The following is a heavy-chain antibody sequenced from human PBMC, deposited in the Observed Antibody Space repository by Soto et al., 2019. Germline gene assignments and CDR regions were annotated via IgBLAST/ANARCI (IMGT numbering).Heavy chain of an antibody. CDR3: ARGYDFWSGYGWFDP. Sequence: SETLSLTCTVSGGSISSGDYYWNWIRQPPGKGLEWIGYIYYSGSTYYNPSLKSRVTISVDTSKNQFSLKLSSVTAADTAVYYCARGYDFWSGYGWFDPWGQGTLVTVSS. D-gene: IGHD3-3*01. CDR1: GGSISSGDYY. J-gene: IGHJ5*02. CDR2: IYYSGST. V-gene: IGHV4-30-4*01.